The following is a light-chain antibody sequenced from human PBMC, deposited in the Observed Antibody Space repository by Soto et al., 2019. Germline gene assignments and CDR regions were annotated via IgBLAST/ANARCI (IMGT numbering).Light chain of an antibody. CDR2: DAT. Sequence: EIVLTQSPATLSLSPGERATLSCRASQSVSSYLAWYQQKPGQAPRLLIYDATNSATGIPARFGGSGSGTDFTLTISSLEPEDFAVYYCQQRSNWPRTFGQGTKVEIK. CDR3: QQRSNWPRT. CDR1: QSVSSY. J-gene: IGKJ1*01. V-gene: IGKV3-11*01.